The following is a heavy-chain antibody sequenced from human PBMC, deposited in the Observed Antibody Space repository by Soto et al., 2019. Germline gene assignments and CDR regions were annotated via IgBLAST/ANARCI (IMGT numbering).Heavy chain of an antibody. Sequence: SSETLSLTCTVSGGSISSYYWSWIRQPPGKGLEWIGYIYYSGSTNYNPSLKSRVTISVDTSKNQFSLKLSSVTAADTAVYYCARWSNGWYKGVVDYWGQGTLVTVSS. D-gene: IGHD6-19*01. V-gene: IGHV4-59*01. CDR1: GGSISSYY. CDR3: ARWSNGWYKGVVDY. CDR2: IYYSGST. J-gene: IGHJ4*02.